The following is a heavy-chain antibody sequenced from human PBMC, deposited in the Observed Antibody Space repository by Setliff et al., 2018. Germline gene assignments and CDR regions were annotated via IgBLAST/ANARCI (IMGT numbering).Heavy chain of an antibody. J-gene: IGHJ4*02. CDR3: ARIFLYGTSWYFDN. V-gene: IGHV3-7*03. CDR1: GFTFSSYS. D-gene: IGHD3-3*01. Sequence: GGSLRLSCEASGFTFSSYSMSWVRQAPGKGLEWVANIMQDGGAQYYLDSVKGRFTVSRDNSNNTLYLHMSSLRAEGTAVYFCARIFLYGTSWYFDNWGQGTLVTVSS. CDR2: IMQDGGAQ.